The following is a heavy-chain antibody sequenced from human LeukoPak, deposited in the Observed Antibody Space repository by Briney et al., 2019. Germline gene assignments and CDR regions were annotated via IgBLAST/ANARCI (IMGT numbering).Heavy chain of an antibody. Sequence: PSETLSLTCTVSGGSVSSGSYYWSWIRQPPGKGLEWIGYIYYSGSTNYSPSLKSRVTISVDTSKNQFSLKLSSVTAADTAVYYCARDNRIIPAAMRPGYYYYGMDVWGKGTTVTVSS. V-gene: IGHV4-61*01. CDR3: ARDNRIIPAAMRPGYYYYGMDV. J-gene: IGHJ6*04. CDR2: IYYSGST. D-gene: IGHD2-2*01. CDR1: GGSVSSGSYY.